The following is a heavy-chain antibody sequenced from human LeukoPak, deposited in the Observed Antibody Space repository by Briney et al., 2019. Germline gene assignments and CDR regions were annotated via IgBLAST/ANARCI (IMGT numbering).Heavy chain of an antibody. V-gene: IGHV3-69-1*01. D-gene: IGHD6-19*01. CDR2: ITGGGSI. CDR1: GFTFSNYA. Sequence: GGSLRLSCAASGFTFSNYAMSWVRQAPGKGLEWVSTITGGGSIYYADSMKGRFTISRDNAKNSLYLQMNSLTAEDTALYYCARDAAGWSRDYWGQGTLVTVSS. J-gene: IGHJ4*02. CDR3: ARDAAGWSRDY.